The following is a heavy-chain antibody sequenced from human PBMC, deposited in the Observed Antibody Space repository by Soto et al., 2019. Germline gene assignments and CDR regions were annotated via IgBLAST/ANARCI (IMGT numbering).Heavy chain of an antibody. J-gene: IGHJ4*02. CDR1: GFPFSSYG. CDR2: ISYDGSKK. D-gene: IGHD2-15*01. Sequence: QVQLVESGGGVVQPGRSLRLSCAASGFPFSSYGMHWVRQAPGKGLDWVALISYDGSKKYYADSVKGRLTISRDNSKQTLYLQMSSLRAEDTAVYYCAGGQYYFDYCGQGTLVSVSS. CDR3: AGGQYYFDY. V-gene: IGHV3-30*03.